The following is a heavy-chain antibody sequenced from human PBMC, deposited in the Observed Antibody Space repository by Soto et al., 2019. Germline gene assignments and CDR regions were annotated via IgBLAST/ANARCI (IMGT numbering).Heavy chain of an antibody. CDR3: ASLGVGDWANYYYYYGMDV. CDR2: VTANGGST. D-gene: IGHD2-21*02. V-gene: IGHV3-23*01. Sequence: PGGSLRLSCAATGFTFSVYAMTWVRQAPGKGLEWVSAVTANGGSTYSADSVKGRFTISRDNSKNTLFLQMNSLRAEDMAVYYCASLGVGDWANYYYYYGMDVWGQGTTGTVSS. CDR1: GFTFSVYA. J-gene: IGHJ6*02.